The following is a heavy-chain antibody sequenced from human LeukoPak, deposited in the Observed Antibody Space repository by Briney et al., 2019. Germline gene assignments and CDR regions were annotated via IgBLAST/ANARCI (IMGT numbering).Heavy chain of an antibody. D-gene: IGHD4-23*01. J-gene: IGHJ4*02. CDR2: ISSSGNTI. CDR1: GFTFSSYE. Sequence: PGRSLRLSCAASGFTFSSYEMNWVRQAPGKGLEWVSHISSSGNTIYYTDSVKGRFTISRDNSKNLLYLQMNSLKAEDTAIYYCARTVARIGYWGQGTLVAVSS. CDR3: ARTVARIGY. V-gene: IGHV3-48*03.